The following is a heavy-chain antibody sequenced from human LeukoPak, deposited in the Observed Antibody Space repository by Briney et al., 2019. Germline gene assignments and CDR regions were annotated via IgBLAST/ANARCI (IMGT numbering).Heavy chain of an antibody. D-gene: IGHD2-21*02. CDR1: GFTFSSYG. V-gene: IGHV3-30*03. CDR2: LSYDGNKR. CDR3: ATDESTRCGGGCPLDY. Sequence: GGSLRLSCAASGFTFSSYGMHWVRQAPGKGLEWVAVLSYDGNKRFYADSVKGRFTISRDNSKNTLYLQMNSLRPEDTAVYSCATDESTRCGGGCPLDYWGQGTLVTVSS. J-gene: IGHJ4*02.